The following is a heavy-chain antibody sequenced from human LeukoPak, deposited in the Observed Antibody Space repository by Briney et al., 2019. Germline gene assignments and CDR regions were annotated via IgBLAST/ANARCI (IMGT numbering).Heavy chain of an antibody. CDR3: ARRKSGSYIDY. V-gene: IGHV4-39*01. CDR1: GGSISSGTYY. CDR2: IYYSGGT. Sequence: PSETLSLTCTVSGGSISSGTYYWGWIRQPPGKGLEWIGSIYYSGGTYYNPSLKSRVAISVDTSKNQFSLKLNSVTAADTAVYYCARRKSGSYIDYWGQGTLVTVSS. J-gene: IGHJ4*02. D-gene: IGHD1-26*01.